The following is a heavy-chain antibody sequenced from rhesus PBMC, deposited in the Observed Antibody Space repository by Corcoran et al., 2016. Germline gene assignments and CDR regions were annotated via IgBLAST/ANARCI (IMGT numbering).Heavy chain of an antibody. CDR1: GGSISGYYY. V-gene: IGHV4S14*01. Sequence: QVQLQESGPGLVKPSETLSLTCAVSGGSISGYYYWSWIRQPPGKGLEWIGSIYGSGGSNYLNPSRKSRVTLSVDTSKNQFSLKLSSVTAADTAVYYCASVPDSGSYYYFDYWGQGVLVTVSS. CDR2: IYGSGGSN. CDR3: ASVPDSGSYYYFDY. J-gene: IGHJ4*01. D-gene: IGHD3-16*01.